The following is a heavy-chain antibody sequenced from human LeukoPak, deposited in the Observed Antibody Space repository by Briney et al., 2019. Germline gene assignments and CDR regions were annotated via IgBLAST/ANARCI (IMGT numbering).Heavy chain of an antibody. Sequence: ASVKVSCKTSGYPFNTYEINWVRQAAGQGLEWMGWVHPDTGYADYAQKFQSRVTMTSDTSISTAYMELSSLRSDDTAVYFCARGPRNDPWGQGTLVTVSS. CDR2: VHPDTGYA. J-gene: IGHJ5*02. CDR1: GYPFNTYE. V-gene: IGHV1-8*01. CDR3: ARGPRNDP. D-gene: IGHD1-14*01.